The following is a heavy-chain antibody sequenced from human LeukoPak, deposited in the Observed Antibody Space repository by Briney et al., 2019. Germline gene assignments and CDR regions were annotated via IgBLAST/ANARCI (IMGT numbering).Heavy chain of an antibody. D-gene: IGHD6-13*01. Sequence: SETLSLTCTASGGSISSSSYYWGWIRQPPGKGLEWIGSLYYSGSTSYTPSLKSRVTISVDTSKNQFSLKLSSVTAADTAVYYCAIYSSSWHKFDPWGQGTLVTVSS. V-gene: IGHV4-39*01. CDR1: GGSISSSSYY. J-gene: IGHJ5*02. CDR2: LYYSGST. CDR3: AIYSSSWHKFDP.